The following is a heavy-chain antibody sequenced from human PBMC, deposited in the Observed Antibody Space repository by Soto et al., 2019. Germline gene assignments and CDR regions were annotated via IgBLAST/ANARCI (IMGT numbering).Heavy chain of an antibody. Sequence: LGESLTISDKGCGYTFINYWIVWVRQMPGKGLEWMAIINPGNSETRYSPAFQGQVTISADKSVTTTYLQWDSLKASDSAMYFCARHDKNYVASWGQGTMFTVSS. CDR3: ARHDKNYVAS. CDR2: INPGNSET. CDR1: GYTFINYW. J-gene: IGHJ4*02. V-gene: IGHV5-51*01.